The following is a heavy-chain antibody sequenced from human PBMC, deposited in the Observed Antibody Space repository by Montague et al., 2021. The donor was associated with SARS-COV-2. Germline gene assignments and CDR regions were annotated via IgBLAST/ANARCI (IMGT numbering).Heavy chain of an antibody. V-gene: IGHV4-39*07. J-gene: IGHJ6*02. Sequence: SETLSLTCDFSDGSVSAYFWSRVRQLPGKGLEWIGSIYYSGSTYYNPSLKSRVTISVDTSKNQFSLKLSSVTAADTAVYYCARVGRQQLVRLSGMDVWGQGTTVTVSS. CDR2: IYYSGST. CDR3: ARVGRQQLVRLSGMDV. D-gene: IGHD6-13*01. CDR1: DGSVSAYF.